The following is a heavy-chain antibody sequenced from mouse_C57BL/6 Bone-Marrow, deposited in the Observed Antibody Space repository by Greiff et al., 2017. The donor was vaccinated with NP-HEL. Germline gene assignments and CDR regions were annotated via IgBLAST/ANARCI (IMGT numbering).Heavy chain of an antibody. D-gene: IGHD2-3*01. V-gene: IGHV1-82*01. CDR2: IYPGDGDT. CDR1: GYAFSSSW. Sequence: VQLQQSGPELVKPGASVKISCKASGYAFSSSWMNWVKQRPGKGLEWIGRIYPGDGDTNYNGKFKGKATLTADKSSSTAYMQLSSLTSEDSAVYFCARGYDGLMDYWGQGTSVTVSS. J-gene: IGHJ4*01. CDR3: ARGYDGLMDY.